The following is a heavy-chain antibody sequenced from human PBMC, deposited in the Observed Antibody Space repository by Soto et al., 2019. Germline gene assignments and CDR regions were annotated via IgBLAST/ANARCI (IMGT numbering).Heavy chain of an antibody. J-gene: IGHJ4*02. Sequence: SETLSLTCTVSGGSISGYYWNWIRQPPGKGLEWIGYTYYTGGTNYNPSLRSRVSISVDTSKRQFSLKLRSVTAADTAVYYCARDWSGGNYFDYWGQGNLVTVSS. CDR1: GGSISGYY. CDR2: TYYTGGT. V-gene: IGHV4-59*01. D-gene: IGHD2-15*01. CDR3: ARDWSGGNYFDY.